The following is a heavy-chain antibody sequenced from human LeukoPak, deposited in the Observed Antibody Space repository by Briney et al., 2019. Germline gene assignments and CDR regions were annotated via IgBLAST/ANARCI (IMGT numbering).Heavy chain of an antibody. CDR3: ARVQNTAMALDAFDI. J-gene: IGHJ3*02. CDR1: GGSISSYH. D-gene: IGHD5-18*01. V-gene: IGHV4-4*07. Sequence: SETLSLTCTVSGGSISSYHWSWIRQPAGKGLEWIGRIYTSGSTNYNPSLKSRVTMSVDTSKNQFSLKLSSVTAADTAVYYCARVQNTAMALDAFDIWGQGTMVTVSS. CDR2: IYTSGST.